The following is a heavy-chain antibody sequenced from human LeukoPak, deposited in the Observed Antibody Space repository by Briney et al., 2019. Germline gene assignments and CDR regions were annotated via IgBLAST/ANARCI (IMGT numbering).Heavy chain of an antibody. D-gene: IGHD3-16*01. CDR1: GGSISSSSYY. Sequence: SETLSLTCTVSGGSISSSSYYWSWIRQPAGKGLEWIGSIYYSGSTNYNPSLKSRVTISVDKSKNQFSLKLSSVTAADTAVYYCARLDEGRGYDYVWGSFDYWGQGTLVTVSS. V-gene: IGHV4-61*05. J-gene: IGHJ4*02. CDR2: IYYSGST. CDR3: ARLDEGRGYDYVWGSFDY.